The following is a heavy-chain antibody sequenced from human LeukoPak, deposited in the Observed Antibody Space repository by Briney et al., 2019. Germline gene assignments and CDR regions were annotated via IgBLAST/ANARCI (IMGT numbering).Heavy chain of an antibody. CDR1: GFTFSSYA. CDR3: AKVPAWGSYRYTFDY. CDR2: ISGSGGST. D-gene: IGHD3-16*02. Sequence: GGSLRLFCAASGFTFSSYAMSWVRQAPGKGLEWVSAISGSGGSTYYADSVKGRFTISRDNSKNTLYLQMNSLRAEDTAVYYCAKVPAWGSYRYTFDYWGQGTLVTVSS. V-gene: IGHV3-23*01. J-gene: IGHJ4*02.